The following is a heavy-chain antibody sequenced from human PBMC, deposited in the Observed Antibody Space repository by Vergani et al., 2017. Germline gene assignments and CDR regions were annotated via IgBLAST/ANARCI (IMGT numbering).Heavy chain of an antibody. Sequence: QVQLVQSGAEVKKPGSSVKVSCKTSGGTFKSNTFSWVRQAPGQGLEWMGGIIPIFGTANYAQKFQGRVTITADESTSTAYMELSSLRSEDTAVYYCATRSIGYSSGWSPDYWGQGTLVTVSS. V-gene: IGHV1-69*01. D-gene: IGHD6-19*01. J-gene: IGHJ4*02. CDR2: IIPIFGTA. CDR1: GGTFKSNT. CDR3: ATRSIGYSSGWSPDY.